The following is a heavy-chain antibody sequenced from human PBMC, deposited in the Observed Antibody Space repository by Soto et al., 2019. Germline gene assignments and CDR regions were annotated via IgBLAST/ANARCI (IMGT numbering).Heavy chain of an antibody. J-gene: IGHJ5*02. CDR2: IYYTGST. CDR1: GDSISDYY. Sequence: PSETLSLTCTVSGDSISDYYWSWIRQPPGKELEWIGYIYYTGSTNYNPSLKSRLTISEDTSKNQFSLKLSSVTTADTAVYYCARETRWSGWFETWGQGILVTVSS. V-gene: IGHV4-59*01. CDR3: ARETRWSGWFET. D-gene: IGHD3-10*02.